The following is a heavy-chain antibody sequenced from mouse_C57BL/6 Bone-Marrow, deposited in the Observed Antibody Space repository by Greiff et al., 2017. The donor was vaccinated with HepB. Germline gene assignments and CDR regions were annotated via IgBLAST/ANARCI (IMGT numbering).Heavy chain of an antibody. J-gene: IGHJ2*01. V-gene: IGHV1-81*01. D-gene: IGHD1-1*01. CDR3: AREPYYYGNYFDY. CDR2: IYPRSGNT. CDR1: GYTFTSYG. Sequence: VQLQESGAELARPGASVKLSCKASGYTFTSYGISWVKQRTGQGLEWIGEIYPRSGNTHYNEKFKGKATLTADKSSSTAYMELRSLTSEDSAVYFCAREPYYYGNYFDYWGQGTTLTVSS.